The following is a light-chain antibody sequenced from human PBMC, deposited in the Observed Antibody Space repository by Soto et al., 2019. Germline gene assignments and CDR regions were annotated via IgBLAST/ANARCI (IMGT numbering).Light chain of an antibody. CDR3: SSYTSSNTHV. CDR2: DVS. V-gene: IGLV2-14*03. CDR1: SSDVGAFDY. J-gene: IGLJ1*01. Sequence: QSALTQPASVSGSPGQSITISCTGSSSDVGAFDYVCWHQQHPGKAPKLLIFDVSSRPSGVSSRFSASKSGNTASLTISGLQAEDEADYYCSSYTSSNTHVYGTGTKLTVL.